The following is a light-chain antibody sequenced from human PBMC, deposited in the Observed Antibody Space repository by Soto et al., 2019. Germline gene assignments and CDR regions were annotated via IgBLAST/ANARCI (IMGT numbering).Light chain of an antibody. CDR1: SSNVGSNL. CDR3: AAWDDTLNGVV. J-gene: IGLJ1*01. CDR2: SYD. V-gene: IGLV1-44*01. Sequence: QSVLTQPPSASATPGQKVTISCSGSSSNVGSNLVNWYQQLPGAAPKLLIYSYDQRPSGVPDRFSGSRSGTSASLATSGLQSEDEADYYCAAWDDTLNGVVFGTGTKVTVL.